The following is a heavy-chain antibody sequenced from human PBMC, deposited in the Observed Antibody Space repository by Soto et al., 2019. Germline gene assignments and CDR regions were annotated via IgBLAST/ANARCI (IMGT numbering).Heavy chain of an antibody. V-gene: IGHV1-24*01. D-gene: IGHD1-7*01. Sequence: ASVKVSCKVSGYTLSDIAMHWVRQAPGKGLEWMGGFDPEDGETIYAQKFQGRVTVTEDTSRDTSYMELSSLRSDDTAVYYCAIVQDWNYVSGFDYWGQGTLVTVSS. CDR1: GYTLSDIA. J-gene: IGHJ4*02. CDR2: FDPEDGET. CDR3: AIVQDWNYVSGFDY.